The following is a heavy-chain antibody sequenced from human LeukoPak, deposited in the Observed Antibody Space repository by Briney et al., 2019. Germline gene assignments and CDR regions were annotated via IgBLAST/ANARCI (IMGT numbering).Heavy chain of an antibody. J-gene: IGHJ4*02. CDR2: IYYSWST. CDR3: ARVRGVIPMEGEFDY. D-gene: IGHD3-10*01. V-gene: IGHV4-59*01. CDR1: GGSISSYY. Sequence: SETLSLTCTVTGGSISSYYWSWIRQPPGKGLEWVGYIYYSWSTNYNPSLKSRLTISVDTSKNQFSLKRSSVTAADTAVYYCARVRGVIPMEGEFDYCGQGTLVTDSS.